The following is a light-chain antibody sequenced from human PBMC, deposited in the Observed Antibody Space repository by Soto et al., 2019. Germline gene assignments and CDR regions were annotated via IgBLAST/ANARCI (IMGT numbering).Light chain of an antibody. J-gene: IGKJ4*01. CDR2: KAS. CDR1: QTISSW. CDR3: QQVNSFPLT. V-gene: IGKV1-5*03. Sequence: DIQMTQSPSTLSGSVGDRVTITCRASQTISSWLAWYQQKPGKAPKLLIYKASTLKSGVPSRFSGSGSGTEFNLTISSLQPDDFATYYCQQVNSFPLTFGGGTKVDIK.